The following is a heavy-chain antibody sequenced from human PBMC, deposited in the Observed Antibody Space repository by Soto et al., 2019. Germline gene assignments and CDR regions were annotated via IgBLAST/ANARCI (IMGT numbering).Heavy chain of an antibody. J-gene: IGHJ4*02. CDR2: ISSSSSYI. D-gene: IGHD5-18*01. V-gene: IGHV3-21*01. Sequence: EVQLVESGGGLVKPGRSLRLSCAASGFTFSSYSMNWVRQAPGKGLEWVSSISSSSSYIYYADSVKGRFTISRDNAKNSLYLQMNSLRAEDTAVYYCARSLEVDTAMGWGQGTLVTVSS. CDR1: GFTFSSYS. CDR3: ARSLEVDTAMG.